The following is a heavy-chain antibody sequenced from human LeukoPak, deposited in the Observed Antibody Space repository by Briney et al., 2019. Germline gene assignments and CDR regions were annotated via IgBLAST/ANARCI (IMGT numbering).Heavy chain of an antibody. D-gene: IGHD2-2*01. CDR3: AKAGYCSSTSCYEVRYYGMDV. Sequence: GGSLRLSCAASGFTFSSYAMSWVRQAPGRGLEWVSAISDSGGSTYYADSVKGRFTISRDNSKNTLYLQTNSLRAEDTAVYYCAKAGYCSSTSCYEVRYYGMDVWGQGTTVTVSS. CDR1: GFTFSSYA. CDR2: ISDSGGST. J-gene: IGHJ6*02. V-gene: IGHV3-23*01.